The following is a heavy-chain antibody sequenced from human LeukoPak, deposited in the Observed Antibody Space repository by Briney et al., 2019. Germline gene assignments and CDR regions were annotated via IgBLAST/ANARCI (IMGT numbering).Heavy chain of an antibody. J-gene: IGHJ4*02. CDR3: VRDRGTYRPIDY. CDR2: ISYTGTYI. D-gene: IGHD1-26*01. CDR1: AFSLSAYN. Sequence: AGGSLRLSCAASAFSLSAYNMNWVRQAPGKGLEWVSSISYTGTYIYYADSVKGRFTISRDNAQNSLYLQMNSLRAEDTAIYYCVRDRGTYRPIDYWGQGTLVTVSS. V-gene: IGHV3-21*04.